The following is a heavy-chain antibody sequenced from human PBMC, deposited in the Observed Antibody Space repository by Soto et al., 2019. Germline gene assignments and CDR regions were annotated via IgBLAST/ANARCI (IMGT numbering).Heavy chain of an antibody. J-gene: IGHJ4*02. V-gene: IGHV3-73*01. Sequence: GGSLRLSCAASGFTFSGSAMHWVRQASGKGLEWVGRIRSKANSYATAYAASVKGRFTISRDDSKNTAYLQMNSLKTEDTAVYYCTRDTYTALDYWGQGTLVTVSS. CDR1: GFTFSGSA. CDR2: IRSKANSYAT. CDR3: TRDTYTALDY. D-gene: IGHD2-2*02.